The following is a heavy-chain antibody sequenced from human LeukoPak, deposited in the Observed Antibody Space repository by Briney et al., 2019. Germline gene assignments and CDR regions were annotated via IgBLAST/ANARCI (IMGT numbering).Heavy chain of an antibody. Sequence: PSETLFLTCTVSGGSVSSGSYYWSWIRQPPGKGLEWIGYIYYSGSTNYNPSLKSRVTISVDTSKNQFSLKLSSVTAADTAVYYCARGAISWPYYFDYWGQGTLVTVSS. CDR3: ARGAISWPYYFDY. D-gene: IGHD6-13*01. V-gene: IGHV4-61*01. CDR1: GGSVSSGSYY. J-gene: IGHJ4*02. CDR2: IYYSGST.